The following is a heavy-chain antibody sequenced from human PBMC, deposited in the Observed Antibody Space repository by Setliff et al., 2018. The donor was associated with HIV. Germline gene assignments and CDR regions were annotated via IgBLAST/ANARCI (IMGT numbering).Heavy chain of an antibody. CDR1: GGSISSYY. D-gene: IGHD6-13*01. J-gene: IGHJ4*02. CDR2: IYTSGST. V-gene: IGHV4-4*07. CDR3: ARTGYSSSWYLFDY. Sequence: PSETLSLTCTVSGGSISSYYWSWIRQPAGKGLEWIGRIYTSGSTHYNPSLKSRVTISVDTSKNQFSLKLTSVTAADTAVYYCARTGYSSSWYLFDYWGQGTLVTVSS.